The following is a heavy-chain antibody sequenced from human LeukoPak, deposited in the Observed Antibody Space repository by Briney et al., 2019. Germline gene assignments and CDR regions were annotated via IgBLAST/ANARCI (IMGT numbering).Heavy chain of an antibody. J-gene: IGHJ4*02. V-gene: IGHV3-74*01. CDR3: GRDFWSGYQGGYDY. CDR2: ISSDGSST. CDR1: GFTFSSYW. Sequence: GGSLRLSCAASGFTFSSYWMHWVRQAPGKGLVWVSRISSDGSSTSYADSVKGRFTISRDNAKNTLYLQMNSLRAEDTAVYYCGRDFWSGYQGGYDYWGQGTLVTVS. D-gene: IGHD3-3*01.